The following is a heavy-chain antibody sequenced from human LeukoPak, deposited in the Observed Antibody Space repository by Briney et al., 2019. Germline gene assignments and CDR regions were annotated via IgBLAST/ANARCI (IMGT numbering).Heavy chain of an antibody. CDR1: GYTFTDYY. D-gene: IGHD3-10*01. CDR2: INPNSGGT. Sequence: GASVTVSYKASGYTFTDYYMHWVRQAPGQGREWMGRINPNSGGTNYAQKFQGRVTMTRDTSISTAYMELSRLRSDDTAVYYCARDGVGDLEACEDYWGQGTLVTVSS. CDR3: ARDGVGDLEACEDY. V-gene: IGHV1-2*06. J-gene: IGHJ4*02.